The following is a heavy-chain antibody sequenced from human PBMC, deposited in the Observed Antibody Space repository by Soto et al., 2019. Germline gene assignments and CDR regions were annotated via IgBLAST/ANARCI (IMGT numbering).Heavy chain of an antibody. V-gene: IGHV3-23*01. J-gene: IGHJ4*02. D-gene: IGHD6-19*01. CDR1: GFTFSSYA. CDR2: IRGSGGST. CDR3: AEPGHGLVNFRHDY. Sequence: EVQLLESGGGLVQPGGSLRLSCAASGFTFSSYAMSWVRQAPGKGLEWVSAIRGSGGSTYYADSVKDRFTISSDTSKNTLHLHMNNSGDEDTAVFYCAEPGHGLVNFRHDYWGRGTLVTVS.